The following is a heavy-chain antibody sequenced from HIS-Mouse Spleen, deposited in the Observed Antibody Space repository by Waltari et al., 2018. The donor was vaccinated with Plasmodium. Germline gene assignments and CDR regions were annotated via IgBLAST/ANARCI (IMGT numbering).Heavy chain of an antibody. D-gene: IGHD3-10*01. V-gene: IGHV3-33*06. CDR1: GFTFSSYG. CDR2: IWDDGSNK. CDR3: AKLCYYGSGSYYHDAFDI. Sequence: QVQLVESGGGVVQPGRSLRLSCAASGFTFSSYGMHWVRQAPGKGREWVAVIWDDGSNKNYADSVKGRFTISRDNSKNTLYLQMNSLRAEDTAVYYCAKLCYYGSGSYYHDAFDIWGQGTMVTVSS. J-gene: IGHJ3*02.